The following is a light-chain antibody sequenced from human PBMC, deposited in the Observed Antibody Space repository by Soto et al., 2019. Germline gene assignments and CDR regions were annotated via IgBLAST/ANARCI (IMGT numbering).Light chain of an antibody. CDR2: EVS. V-gene: IGLV2-8*01. Sequence: QSALTQPPSASGSPGQSVTISCTGTSSDVGSYNYVSWYQQHPGKAPKLMISEVSKRPSGVPDRFSGSKSGNTASLTVSGLQAEDEADYYCSSYAGSNNGVFGGGPQLTVL. J-gene: IGLJ3*02. CDR1: SSDVGSYNY. CDR3: SSYAGSNNGV.